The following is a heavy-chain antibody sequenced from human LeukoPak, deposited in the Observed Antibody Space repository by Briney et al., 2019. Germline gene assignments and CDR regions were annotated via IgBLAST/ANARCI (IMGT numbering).Heavy chain of an antibody. CDR2: IRGKAYGGTT. J-gene: IGHJ4*02. CDR1: GFTFGDYA. V-gene: IGHV3-49*04. D-gene: IGHD1-26*01. CDR3: TTPLVGADSFDY. Sequence: GGSLRLSCTASGFTFGDYAMSWVRQAPGKGLEWVGFIRGKAYGGTTEYAASVKGRFTISRDDSKSIAYLQMNSLKTEDTAVYYCTTPLVGADSFDYWGQGTLVTVSS.